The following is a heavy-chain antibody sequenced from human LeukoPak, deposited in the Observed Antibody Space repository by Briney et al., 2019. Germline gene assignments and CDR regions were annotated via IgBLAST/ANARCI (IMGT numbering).Heavy chain of an antibody. CDR1: GFTFSSYG. CDR2: ISYDGSNK. CDR3: TRDDDDSSGYSNWII. J-gene: IGHJ4*02. Sequence: GGSLRLSCAASGFTFSSYGMHWVRQAPGKGLEWVAVISYDGSNKYYADSVKGRFTISRDNSKNTLYLQMNSLRAEDTAVYYCTRDDDDSSGYSNWIIWGQGTLVTVSS. V-gene: IGHV3-30*03. D-gene: IGHD3-22*01.